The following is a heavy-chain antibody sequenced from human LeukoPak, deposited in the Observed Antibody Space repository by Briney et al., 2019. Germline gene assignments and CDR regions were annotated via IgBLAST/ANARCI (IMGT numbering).Heavy chain of an antibody. J-gene: IGHJ4*02. CDR2: ISYDGSNQ. CDR1: GFTFSSYG. V-gene: IGHV3-30*03. Sequence: PGRSLRLSCAASGFTFSSYGMHWVRQAPGKGLEWVALISYDGSNQYYADSVKGRFTVSRDNSKNTLSMQMNSLRVEDTAVYYCARVAFRGYTYGSIDYWGQGTLVTVSS. CDR3: ARVAFRGYTYGSIDY. D-gene: IGHD5-18*01.